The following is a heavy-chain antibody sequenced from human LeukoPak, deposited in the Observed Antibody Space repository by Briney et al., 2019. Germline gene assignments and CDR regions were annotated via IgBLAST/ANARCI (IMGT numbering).Heavy chain of an antibody. J-gene: IGHJ5*02. V-gene: IGHV1-18*01. CDR2: ISAYNGNT. Sequence: ASVKVSCKASGYTFTSYGISWVRQAPGQGLEWMGWISAYNGNTNYAQKLQGRVTMTTDTSTSTAYMELRSLRSDDTAVYYCAYCSSTSCYNWFDPWGQGTLVTVSS. D-gene: IGHD2-2*01. CDR3: AYCSSTSCYNWFDP. CDR1: GYTFTSYG.